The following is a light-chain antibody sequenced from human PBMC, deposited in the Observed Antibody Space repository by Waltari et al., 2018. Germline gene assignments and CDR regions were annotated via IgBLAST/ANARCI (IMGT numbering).Light chain of an antibody. J-gene: IGLJ1*01. V-gene: IGLV2-23*02. CDR3: YSYAGASTYV. CDR2: EVD. CDR1: RSDIGSFNL. Sequence: QSALTQPASVSGSPGQSITISCNGTRSDIGSFNLVSWYQQHPGKAPKLLIYEVDKRPSGVSDRFSGSKSGNTASLTISGLQAEDETDYYCYSYAGASTYVFGTGTKVTVL.